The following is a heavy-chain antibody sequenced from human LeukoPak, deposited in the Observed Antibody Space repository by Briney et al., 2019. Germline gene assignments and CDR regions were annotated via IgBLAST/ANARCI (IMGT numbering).Heavy chain of an antibody. J-gene: IGHJ4*02. CDR3: AKLVSVGAHYIDY. Sequence: PGGSQRLSCALSGFTFSSYAMTWVPQAPGKGLEWVSAITGSGGGTYYADSVKGRFTISRDNSKNTLYLQMNSLRAEDAAVYYCAKLVSVGAHYIDYWGQGTLVTVSS. CDR1: GFTFSSYA. D-gene: IGHD5/OR15-5a*01. V-gene: IGHV3-23*01. CDR2: ITGSGGGT.